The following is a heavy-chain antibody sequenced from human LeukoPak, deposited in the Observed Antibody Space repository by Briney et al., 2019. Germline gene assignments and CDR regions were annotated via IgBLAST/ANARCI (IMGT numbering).Heavy chain of an antibody. Sequence: RGSLRHSCAPPRFTLRSYTMNWVRQAPGKGLEWVSSISSSSSSIYYADSVKGRFTISRDNAKKSLYLQMNSLRAEDTAMYYCARGFCTSTSCYGSYWGQGTLVTVSS. J-gene: IGHJ4*02. D-gene: IGHD2-2*01. CDR2: ISSSSSSI. CDR3: ARGFCTSTSCYGSY. V-gene: IGHV3-21*01. CDR1: RFTLRSYT.